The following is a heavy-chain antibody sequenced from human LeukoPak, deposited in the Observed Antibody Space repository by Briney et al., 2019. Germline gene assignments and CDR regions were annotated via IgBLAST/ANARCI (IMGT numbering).Heavy chain of an antibody. Sequence: GGSLRLSCAASGFTFSSYWMTWVRQAPGKGLEWVANIKQDGSEKNYVGSVKGRFTISRDNAKNSLYLQMNSPRPEDTAVYYCARDQGYSNIWGQGTLVTVSS. V-gene: IGHV3-7*01. CDR3: ARDQGYSNI. D-gene: IGHD6-13*01. CDR1: GFTFSSYW. J-gene: IGHJ4*02. CDR2: IKQDGSEK.